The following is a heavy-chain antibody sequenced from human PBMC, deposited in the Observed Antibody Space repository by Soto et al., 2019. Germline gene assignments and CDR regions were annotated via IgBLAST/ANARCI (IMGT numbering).Heavy chain of an antibody. D-gene: IGHD2-2*01. Sequence: QVQLVQSGAEVKKPGSSVKVSCKASGGTFGSYAITWVRRAPGQGLEWLGGIIPILNSPAYAQKFQARVVSTADEITTTAYIELNSLRVDDTAVYYCAREAPYCTSATCPKFYDMDVWGQGTTVTVAS. J-gene: IGHJ6*02. CDR1: GGTFGSYA. V-gene: IGHV1-69*01. CDR2: IIPILNSP. CDR3: AREAPYCTSATCPKFYDMDV.